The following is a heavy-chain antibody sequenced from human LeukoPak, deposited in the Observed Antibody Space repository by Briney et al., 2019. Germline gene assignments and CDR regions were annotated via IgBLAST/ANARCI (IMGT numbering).Heavy chain of an antibody. V-gene: IGHV6-1*01. D-gene: IGHD6-13*01. Sequence: SQTLSLTCAISGDSVSSNSAAWNWIRQSPSRGLEWLGRTYYRSKWYNDYAVSVKSRITINPDTSKNQFSLQLNSVTPEDTAVYYCARGEYSSSWYDYYYGMDVWGQGTTVTVSS. CDR1: GDSVSSNSAA. J-gene: IGHJ6*02. CDR2: TYYRSKWYN. CDR3: ARGEYSSSWYDYYYGMDV.